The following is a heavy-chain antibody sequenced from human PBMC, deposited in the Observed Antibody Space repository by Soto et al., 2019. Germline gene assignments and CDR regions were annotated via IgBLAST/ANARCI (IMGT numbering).Heavy chain of an antibody. Sequence: SETLSLTCAVYGGSFSGYYWSWIRQPPGKGLEWIGEINHSGSTNYNPSLKSRVTISVDTSKNQFSLKLSSVTAADTAVYYCARARRGYYYDSSGYYPRGYFDYWGQGTLVTSPQ. CDR3: ARARRGYYYDSSGYYPRGYFDY. J-gene: IGHJ4*02. D-gene: IGHD3-22*01. CDR1: GGSFSGYY. V-gene: IGHV4-34*01. CDR2: INHSGST.